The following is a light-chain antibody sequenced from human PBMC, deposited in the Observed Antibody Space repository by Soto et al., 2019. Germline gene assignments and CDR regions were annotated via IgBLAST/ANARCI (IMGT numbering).Light chain of an antibody. J-gene: IGLJ3*02. V-gene: IGLV2-11*01. CDR2: DVT. Sequence: QSALTQPLSVSGSPGQSVTISCTGTSSDVGGYDYVSWYQQYPGKAPKLMIYDVTKRPSGVPDRFSGSKSGNTASLTISGLQAEDEADYYCCSYAGSYTWVFGGGTKVTVL. CDR1: SSDVGGYDY. CDR3: CSYAGSYTWV.